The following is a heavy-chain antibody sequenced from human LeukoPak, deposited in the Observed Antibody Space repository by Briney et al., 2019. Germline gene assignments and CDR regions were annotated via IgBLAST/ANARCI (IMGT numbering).Heavy chain of an antibody. CDR1: GYTLTELS. J-gene: IGHJ6*03. V-gene: IGHV1-24*01. Sequence: ASVKVSCKVSGYTLTELSMHWVRQAPGKGLEWMGGFDPEDGETIYAQKFQGRVTMTEDTSTDTAYKELSSLRSEDTAVYYCATGGVGATTTYYYMDVWGKGTTVTVSS. D-gene: IGHD1-26*01. CDR3: ATGGVGATTTYYYMDV. CDR2: FDPEDGET.